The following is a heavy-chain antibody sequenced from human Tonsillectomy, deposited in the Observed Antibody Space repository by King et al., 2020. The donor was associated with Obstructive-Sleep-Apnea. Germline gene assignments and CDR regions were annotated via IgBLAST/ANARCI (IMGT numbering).Heavy chain of an antibody. V-gene: IGHV5-51*01. CDR2: IFPADSDT. J-gene: IGHJ6*02. CDR3: ARQQSYYYGMDV. Sequence: VQLVQSGTEVKKPGESLTISCKDSGYSFTSYWIGWVRQMPGKGLEWMGIIFPADSDTRYNPSFQGRVTISADKSISTAYLQWSSLKASDTAMYYCARQQSYYYGMDVWGQGTTVTVPS. CDR1: GYSFTSYW. D-gene: IGHD6-19*01.